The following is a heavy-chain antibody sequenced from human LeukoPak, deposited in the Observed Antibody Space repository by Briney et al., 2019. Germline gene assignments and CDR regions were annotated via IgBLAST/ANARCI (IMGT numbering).Heavy chain of an antibody. J-gene: IGHJ4*02. CDR1: GGSISNYY. V-gene: IGHV4-59*12. D-gene: IGHD3-3*01. CDR2: IYYSGTT. Sequence: SETLSLTCTVSGGSISNYYWNWIRQPPGKGLEWIGYIYYSGTTNYNPSLKSRVSMSVDTSKNQFSLKLSSVTAADTAVYYCARGRALYDFWSGYYRYWGQGTLVTVSS. CDR3: ARGRALYDFWSGYYRY.